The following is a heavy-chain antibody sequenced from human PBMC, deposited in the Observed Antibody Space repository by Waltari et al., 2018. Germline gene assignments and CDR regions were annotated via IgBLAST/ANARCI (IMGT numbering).Heavy chain of an antibody. CDR1: GYIFTSYT. V-gene: IGHV1-3*01. J-gene: IGHJ4*02. CDR3: AREGGPFDY. CDR2: INAGNGRT. Sequence: QVQLLQSGAEVKKPGASVTLSCEASGYIFTSYTLHWVRQAPGQGLEWMGWINAGNGRTRYSQKFQDRVTITRDTSANRVYMELRSLRTEDTAVYFCAREGGPFDYWGQGTLLTVSS. D-gene: IGHD3-16*01.